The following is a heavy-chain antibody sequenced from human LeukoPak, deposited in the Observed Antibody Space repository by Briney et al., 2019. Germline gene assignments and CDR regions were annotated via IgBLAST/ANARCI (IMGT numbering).Heavy chain of an antibody. V-gene: IGHV1-18*01. CDR3: ARRLDSSSWGYYYYMDV. Sequence: GASVKVSCKASGYTFTSYGISWVRQAPGQGLEWMGLISAYNGNTNYAQKLQGRVTMTTDTSTSTDYMELRSLRSDDTAVYYCARRLDSSSWGYYYYMDVWGKGTTVTVSS. J-gene: IGHJ6*03. D-gene: IGHD6-13*01. CDR1: GYTFTSYG. CDR2: ISAYNGNT.